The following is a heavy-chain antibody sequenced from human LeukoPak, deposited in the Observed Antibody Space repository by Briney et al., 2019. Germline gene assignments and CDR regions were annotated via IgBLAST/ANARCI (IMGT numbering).Heavy chain of an antibody. V-gene: IGHV1-18*01. J-gene: IGHJ4*02. CDR2: ISAYNGNT. CDR3: ARDLGIAVAGTWGY. Sequence: VSVKVSCKASSYTFTSYGISWVRQAPGQGLEWMGWISAYNGNTNYAQKLQGRVTMTTDTSTSTAYMELRSLRSDDTAVYYCARDLGIAVAGTWGYWGQGTLVTVSS. CDR1: SYTFTSYG. D-gene: IGHD6-19*01.